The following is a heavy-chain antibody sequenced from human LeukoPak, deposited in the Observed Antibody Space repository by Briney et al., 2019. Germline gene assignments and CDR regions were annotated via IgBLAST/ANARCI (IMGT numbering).Heavy chain of an antibody. D-gene: IGHD2-15*01. Sequence: ASVKVSCKASGYTFTSYAMHWVRQAPGQRLEWMGWINAGNGNTKYSQKFQGRVTMTRDTSISTAYMELSRLRSDDTAVYYCARDLVVVVAATGPLDYWGQGTLVTVSS. CDR1: GYTFTSYA. J-gene: IGHJ4*02. CDR2: INAGNGNT. CDR3: ARDLVVVVAATGPLDY. V-gene: IGHV1-3*01.